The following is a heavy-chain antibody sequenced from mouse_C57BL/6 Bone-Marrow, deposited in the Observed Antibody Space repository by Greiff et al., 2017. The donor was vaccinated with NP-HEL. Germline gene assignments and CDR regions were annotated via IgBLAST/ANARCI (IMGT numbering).Heavy chain of an antibody. V-gene: IGHV1-64*01. CDR2: IHPNSGST. CDR1: GYTFTSYW. CDR3: ANLLSFWYFDV. D-gene: IGHD1-1*01. J-gene: IGHJ1*03. Sequence: VQLQQPGAELVKPGASVKLSCKASGYTFTSYWMHWVKQRPGQGLEWIGMIHPNSGSTNYNVKFKSKATLTVDKSSSTAYMQLSSLTSEDSAVYYCANLLSFWYFDVWGTGTTVTVSS.